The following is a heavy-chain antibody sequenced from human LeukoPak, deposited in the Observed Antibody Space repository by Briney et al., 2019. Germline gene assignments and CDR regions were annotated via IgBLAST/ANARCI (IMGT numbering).Heavy chain of an antibody. CDR1: GFTVSSNY. V-gene: IGHV3-53*01. Sequence: GGSLRLSCAASGFTVSSNYMSWVRQAPGKGLEWVSVIYSGGSTYYADSVKGRFTISRDNFKNRLYLQMNSLRAEDTAVYYCASTHCSSTSCYVHLDYWGQGTLVTVSS. CDR3: ASTHCSSTSCYVHLDY. CDR2: IYSGGST. J-gene: IGHJ4*02. D-gene: IGHD2-2*01.